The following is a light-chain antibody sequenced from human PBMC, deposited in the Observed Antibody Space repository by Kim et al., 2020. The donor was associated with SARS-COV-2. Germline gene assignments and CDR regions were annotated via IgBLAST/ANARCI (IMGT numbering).Light chain of an antibody. CDR3: QSYDGNNWI. V-gene: IGLV6-57*01. Sequence: GKTITISCTRTSGSIDSNVVQWYQQRQGSSPSTVIYEDYQRPYGVPDRFSGSIDSSSNSASLTISGLKTEDEADYYCQSYDGNNWIFGGGTQLTVL. J-gene: IGLJ2*01. CDR2: EDY. CDR1: SGSIDSNV.